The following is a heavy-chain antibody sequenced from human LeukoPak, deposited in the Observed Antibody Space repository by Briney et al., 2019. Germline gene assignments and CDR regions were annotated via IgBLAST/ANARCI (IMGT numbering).Heavy chain of an antibody. V-gene: IGHV3-23*01. CDR2: ISGSGGST. D-gene: IGHD6-19*01. CDR1: GFTFSSHA. J-gene: IGHJ6*02. Sequence: GGSLRLSCAASGFTFSSHAMSWVRQAPGKGLEWVSAISGSGGSTYYADSVKGRFTISRDNSKNTLYLQMNSLRAEDTAVYYCARDISGWYSGGYFRMDVWGQGTTVTVSS. CDR3: ARDISGWYSGGYFRMDV.